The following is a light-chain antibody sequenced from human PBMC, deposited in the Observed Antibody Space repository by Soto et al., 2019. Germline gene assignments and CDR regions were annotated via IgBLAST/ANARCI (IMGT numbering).Light chain of an antibody. V-gene: IGKV1-39*01. CDR1: QDIRGY. J-gene: IGKJ5*01. CDR2: ADS. CDR3: QRGYTTPIT. Sequence: DIQMTQSPSSLSASVGDRVTITCQASQDIRGYLNWYQQKPGKAPKPLIYADSSLHSGVPSRFSGSASATEFTLTISSLQPDDFATYYCQRGYTTPITFGQGTRLEIK.